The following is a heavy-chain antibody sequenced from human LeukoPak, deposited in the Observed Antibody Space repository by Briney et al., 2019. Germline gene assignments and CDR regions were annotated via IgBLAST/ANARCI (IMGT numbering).Heavy chain of an antibody. V-gene: IGHV4-39*07. CDR3: ARAGYGDSDFDY. D-gene: IGHD4-17*01. J-gene: IGHJ4*02. CDR2: TYYSGST. Sequence: SETLSLTCTVSGGSISSSSYYWGWIRQPPGKGLEWIGSTYYSGSTYYNPSLKSRVTISVDTSKNQFSLKLSSVTAADTAVYYCARAGYGDSDFDYWGQGTLVTVSS. CDR1: GGSISSSSYY.